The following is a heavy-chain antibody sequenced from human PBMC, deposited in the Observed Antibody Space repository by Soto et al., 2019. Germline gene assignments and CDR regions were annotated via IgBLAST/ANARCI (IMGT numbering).Heavy chain of an antibody. V-gene: IGHV3-15*01. J-gene: IGHJ6*02. CDR3: TSPRVRRYYYYGMDV. CDR2: IKSKTDGGTT. CDR1: GFTFSNAW. Sequence: EVQLVESGGGLVKPGGSLRLSCAASGFTFSNAWMSWVRQAPGKGLEWVGRIKSKTDGGTTDYAAPVKGRFTISRDDSXXTLYLQMNSLKTEDTAVYYCTSPRVRRYYYYGMDVWGQGTTVTVSS. D-gene: IGHD3-10*01.